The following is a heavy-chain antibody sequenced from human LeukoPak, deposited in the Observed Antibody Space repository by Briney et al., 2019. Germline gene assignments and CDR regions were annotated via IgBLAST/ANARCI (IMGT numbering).Heavy chain of an antibody. CDR3: ARPSLYYDTLTGYHYYFDY. CDR1: GYTFTGYY. V-gene: IGHV1-2*02. D-gene: IGHD3-9*01. CDR2: INPNSGGT. Sequence: VASVKVSCKASGYTFTGYYMHWVRQAPGQGLEWMGWINPNSGGTNYAQKFQGRVTTTRDTSISTAYMELSRLRSDDTAVYYCARPSLYYDTLTGYHYYFDYWGQGTLVTVSS. J-gene: IGHJ4*02.